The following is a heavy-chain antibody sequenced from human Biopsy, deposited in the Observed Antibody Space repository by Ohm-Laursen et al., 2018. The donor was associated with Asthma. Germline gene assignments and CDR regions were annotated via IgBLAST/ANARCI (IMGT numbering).Heavy chain of an antibody. J-gene: IGHJ4*02. Sequence: SLRLSCAASGFTFSSYAMHWVRQAPGKGLEWVAVISYDGSNKYYADSVKGRFTISRDNSKNTLYLQMNSLRAEDTAVYYCAREGVAVAHFDYWGQGTLVTVSS. V-gene: IGHV3-30-3*01. CDR1: GFTFSSYA. CDR3: AREGVAVAHFDY. CDR2: ISYDGSNK. D-gene: IGHD6-19*01.